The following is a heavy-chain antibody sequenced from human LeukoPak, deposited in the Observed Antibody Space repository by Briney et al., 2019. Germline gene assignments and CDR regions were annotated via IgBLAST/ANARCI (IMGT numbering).Heavy chain of an antibody. CDR2: INHSGST. Sequence: SETLSLTCAVYGGSSGGYYWGWIRPPARRVMEWIGEINHSGSTNYNPSLKSRVTISVDTSKNQFSLKLSSVTAADTAVYYCAREDSSSWYWFGRWFDPWGQGTLVTVSS. D-gene: IGHD6-13*01. CDR3: AREDSSSWYWFGRWFDP. CDR1: GGSSGGYY. V-gene: IGHV4-34*01. J-gene: IGHJ5*02.